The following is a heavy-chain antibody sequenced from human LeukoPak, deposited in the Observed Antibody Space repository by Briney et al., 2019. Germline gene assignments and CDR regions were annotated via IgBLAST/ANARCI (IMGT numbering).Heavy chain of an antibody. CDR1: GYTLTSYD. J-gene: IGHJ6*02. Sequence: ASVKVSCKASGYTLTSYDINWVRQATGQGLEWMGWMNPNSGNTGYAQKFQGRVTMTRNTSISTAYMELSSLRSEDTAVYYCASITMVRGVITSYFSQYYYGMDVWGQGTTVTVSS. CDR2: MNPNSGNT. D-gene: IGHD3-10*01. CDR3: ASITMVRGVITSYFSQYYYGMDV. V-gene: IGHV1-8*01.